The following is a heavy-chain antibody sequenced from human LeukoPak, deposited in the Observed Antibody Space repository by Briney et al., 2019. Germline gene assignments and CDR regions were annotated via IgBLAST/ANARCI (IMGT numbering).Heavy chain of an antibody. CDR2: IYYSGST. CDR3: PREGTHRRGIVVVPARFDY. D-gene: IGHD2-2*01. CDR1: GGSISSSSYY. Sequence: SETLSLTCTVSGGSISSSSYYWGWIRQPPGKGLEWIGSIYYSGSTYYNPSLKSRVTISVDTSKNQFSLKLSSVTAADTAVYYCPREGTHRRGIVVVPARFDYWGQGALVTVSS. J-gene: IGHJ4*02. V-gene: IGHV4-39*07.